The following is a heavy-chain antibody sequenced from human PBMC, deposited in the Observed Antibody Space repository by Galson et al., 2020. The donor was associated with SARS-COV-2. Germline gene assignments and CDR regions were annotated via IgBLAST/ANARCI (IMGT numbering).Heavy chain of an antibody. CDR1: GTSISSGSYS. D-gene: IGHD4-17*01. CDR2: ISHSGGT. CDR3: ARLHYGEYAPEAFDI. V-gene: IGHV4-30-2*01. J-gene: IGHJ3*02. Sequence: SETLSLTCAVSGTSISSGSYSWNWIRQPPGKGLEWIGYISHSGGTYYNPSLKSRVTISGDRSKNQFSLRLSSVTAADTAVYYCARLHYGEYAPEAFDIWGRGTRGTV.